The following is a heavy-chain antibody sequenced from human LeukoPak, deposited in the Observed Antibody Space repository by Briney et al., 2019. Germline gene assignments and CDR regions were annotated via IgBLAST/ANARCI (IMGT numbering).Heavy chain of an antibody. CDR1: GGSFNFYF. V-gene: IGHV4-34*01. Sequence: SETLSLTCGVSGGSFNFYFWHWIRQAPEKGLEWIGEIDNRGSTQHNPSLRSRVTISIDTSKNHFSLKLTSVTAADTAVYFCARDSHSGFEWGQGALVTVSS. J-gene: IGHJ4*02. D-gene: IGHD3-10*01. CDR3: ARDSHSGFE. CDR2: IDNRGST.